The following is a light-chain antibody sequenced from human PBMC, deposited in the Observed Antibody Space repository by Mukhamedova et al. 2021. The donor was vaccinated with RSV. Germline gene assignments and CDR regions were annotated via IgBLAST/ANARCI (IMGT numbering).Light chain of an antibody. Sequence: PARFSGSGSGTEFTLTISSMQAEDFAVYYCQQYNHWPLPTWTFGQGTKAEIK. CDR3: QQYNHWPLPTWT. J-gene: IGKJ1*01. V-gene: IGKV3-15*01.